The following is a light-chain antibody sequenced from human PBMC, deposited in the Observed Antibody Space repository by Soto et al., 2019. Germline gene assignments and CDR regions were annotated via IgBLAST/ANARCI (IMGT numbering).Light chain of an antibody. CDR3: CSYAGTFYV. CDR2: DVS. V-gene: IGLV2-11*01. CDR1: SSDFGGYNY. J-gene: IGLJ1*01. Sequence: QSALTQPASVSGSPGQSITLSCTGTSSDFGGYNYVSWYQHHPGKAPKLMIYDVSERPSGVPDRFSGSKSGNTASLTISGLQAEDEADYYCCSYAGTFYVFGTGTKVTVL.